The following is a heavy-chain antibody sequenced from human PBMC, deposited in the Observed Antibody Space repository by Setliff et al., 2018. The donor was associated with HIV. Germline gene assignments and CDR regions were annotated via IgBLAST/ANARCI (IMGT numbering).Heavy chain of an antibody. D-gene: IGHD6-13*01. CDR2: ISTGGHT. V-gene: IGHV4-61*02. J-gene: IGHJ5*02. CDR1: GASISSGNYF. Sequence: SETLSLTCTVSGASISSGNYFWTWIRQHAGQRLEWIGRISTGGHTDYNPSLKSRLSISADTSRNHFSLQLTSVAATDTAIYYCAREGSHSHSWYNWFGPWGPGTLVTVSS. CDR3: AREGSHSHSWYNWFGP.